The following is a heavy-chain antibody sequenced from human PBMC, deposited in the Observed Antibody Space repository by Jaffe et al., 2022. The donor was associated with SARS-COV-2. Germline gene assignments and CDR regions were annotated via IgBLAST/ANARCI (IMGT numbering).Heavy chain of an antibody. D-gene: IGHD1-26*01. Sequence: QVQLQESGPGLAKPSETLSLTCTVSDYSVTGGHYWGWIRQPPGKGLEFIGSIYHSGSTYYNPSLKSRVTMSVDTSKNQFSLKLSSVTAADTAVYYCARVLLFSGAAAAFDFWGQGTMVSVSS. CDR3: ARVLLFSGAAAAFDF. V-gene: IGHV4-38-2*02. J-gene: IGHJ3*01. CDR1: DYSVTGGHY. CDR2: IYHSGST.